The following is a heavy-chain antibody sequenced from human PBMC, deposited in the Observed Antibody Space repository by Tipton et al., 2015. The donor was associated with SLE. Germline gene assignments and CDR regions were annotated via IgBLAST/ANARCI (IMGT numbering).Heavy chain of an antibody. CDR3: ARVGYSNYYYYYYGMDV. J-gene: IGHJ6*02. Sequence: QSGAEVKKPRASVKVSCKASGYTFTSYGISWVRQAPGQGLEWMGWISAYNGNTNYAQKLQGRVTMTTDTSTSTAYMELRSLGSDDTAVCYCARVGYSNYYYYYYGMDVWGQGTTVTVSS. D-gene: IGHD4-11*01. CDR1: GYTFTSYG. V-gene: IGHV1-18*01. CDR2: ISAYNGNT.